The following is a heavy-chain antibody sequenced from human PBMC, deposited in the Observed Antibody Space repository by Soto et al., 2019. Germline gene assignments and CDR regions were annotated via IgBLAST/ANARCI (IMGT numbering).Heavy chain of an antibody. J-gene: IGHJ6*02. CDR2: IYSGGST. Sequence: EVQLVETGGGLIQPGGSLRLSCAASGFTVSSNYMSWVRQAPGKGLEWVSVIYSGGSTYYADSVKGRFTISRDNSKNTLYLQMNSLRAEDTAVYYCARDSPWFGDHPHYYYYGMDVWGQGTTVTVSS. D-gene: IGHD3-10*01. CDR3: ARDSPWFGDHPHYYYYGMDV. CDR1: GFTVSSNY. V-gene: IGHV3-53*02.